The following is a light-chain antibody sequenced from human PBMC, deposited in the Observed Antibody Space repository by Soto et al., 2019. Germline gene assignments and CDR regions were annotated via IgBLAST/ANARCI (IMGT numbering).Light chain of an antibody. V-gene: IGKV1-33*01. J-gene: IGKJ4*01. Sequence: DIQMTQSPSSLSASVGDRVTITCQASQDISNYLNWYQQKPGKAPQLLIFYASNVETGVPSRFSGSGSGTNFPCTIHSLQAEDIATYYFQQYEGLPLTFGGGTQIEI. CDR1: QDISNY. CDR3: QQYEGLPLT. CDR2: YAS.